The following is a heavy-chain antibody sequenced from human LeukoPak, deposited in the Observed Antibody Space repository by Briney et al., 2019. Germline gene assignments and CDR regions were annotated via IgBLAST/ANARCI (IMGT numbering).Heavy chain of an antibody. D-gene: IGHD4-17*01. CDR3: AKEISDYGDYLPLIDY. CDR1: GFTFSSYA. Sequence: GGSLRLFCAASGFTFSSYAMSWVRHAPGKGLEWVSVITCSGGSTYYADSVKRRLTISRDNPKITLYLQMNSLRAEDRAVYYGAKEISDYGDYLPLIDYWGQGTLVTVSS. CDR2: ITCSGGST. J-gene: IGHJ4*02. V-gene: IGHV3-23*01.